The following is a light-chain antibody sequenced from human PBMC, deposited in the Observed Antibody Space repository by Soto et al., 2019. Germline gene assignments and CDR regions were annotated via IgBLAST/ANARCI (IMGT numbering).Light chain of an antibody. CDR1: SSDVGGYNY. J-gene: IGLJ1*01. Sequence: QSALTQPASVSGSPGQSITISCTGTSSDVGGYNYVSWYQQHPGKAPKLMIYEVSNRTSGVSNRFSGYKSGNTASLTISGLQAEDEADYYCSSYTSSSTSYVFGTGTKVTVL. CDR3: SSYTSSSTSYV. CDR2: EVS. V-gene: IGLV2-14*01.